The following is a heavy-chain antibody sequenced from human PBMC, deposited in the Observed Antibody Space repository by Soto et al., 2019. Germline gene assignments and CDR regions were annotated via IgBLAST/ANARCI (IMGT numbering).Heavy chain of an antibody. CDR3: ARQIYDSDSGPNFQYSSDS. V-gene: IGHV5-10-1*01. J-gene: IGHJ4*02. CDR2: IDPSDSQT. D-gene: IGHD3-22*01. Sequence: RGESLKISCKGSGYSFAGYWITWVRQVPGKGLEWMGRIDPSDSQTYYSPSFRGHVTISAAKSITTVFLQWSSLRASDTAMYYCARQIYDSDSGPNFQYSSDSQGQGPLDTLSS. CDR1: GYSFAGYW.